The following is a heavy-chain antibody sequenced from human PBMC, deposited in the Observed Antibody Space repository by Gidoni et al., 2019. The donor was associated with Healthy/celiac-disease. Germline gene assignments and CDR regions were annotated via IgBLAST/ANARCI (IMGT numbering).Heavy chain of an antibody. CDR1: GGSISSSSYY. Sequence: QLQLQESGPGLVKPSETLSLTCTVSGGSISSSSYYWGWIRQPPGKGLEWIGSIYYRGSTYYNPSLKSRVTISVDTSKNQFSLKLSSVTAADTAVYYCARIIAAAGTSAFDIWGQGTMVTVSS. J-gene: IGHJ3*02. CDR3: ARIIAAAGTSAFDI. V-gene: IGHV4-39*01. D-gene: IGHD6-13*01. CDR2: IYYRGST.